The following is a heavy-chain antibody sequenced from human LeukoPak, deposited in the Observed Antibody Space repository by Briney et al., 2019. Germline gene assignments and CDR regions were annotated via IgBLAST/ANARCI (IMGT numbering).Heavy chain of an antibody. CDR2: IKQDGSEK. CDR1: GFTFSSYW. J-gene: IGHJ4*02. D-gene: IGHD6-13*01. V-gene: IGHV3-7*03. CDR3: ARGYSSNWYPDY. Sequence: GGSLRLSCAASGFTFSSYWMSWVRQAPGKGLEWVANIKQDGSEKYYVDSVKGRFTISRDNAKNSLYLQMNSLRAEDTAVYFCARGYSSNWYPDYWSQGTLVTVSS.